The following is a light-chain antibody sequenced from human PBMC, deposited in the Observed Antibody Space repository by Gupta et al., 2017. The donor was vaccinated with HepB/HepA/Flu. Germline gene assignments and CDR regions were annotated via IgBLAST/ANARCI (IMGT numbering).Light chain of an antibody. J-gene: IGKJ1*01. CDR1: HTIRRF. CDR2: GAS. V-gene: IGKV1-39*01. Sequence: DMQMTQSPSSPSAPVGDRVTITCRVSHTIRRFLNWYQHKPGKAPKLLIYGASTLQSGVPARFSGSGSGTDFTLTISSLRPEDFATYYCQQSLSIPMFGPGTKVEIK. CDR3: QQSLSIPM.